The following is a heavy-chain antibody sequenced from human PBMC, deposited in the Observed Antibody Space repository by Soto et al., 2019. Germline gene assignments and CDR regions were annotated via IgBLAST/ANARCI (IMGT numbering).Heavy chain of an antibody. CDR1: GGTFSSYA. CDR2: IIPIFGTA. CDR3: ARGEPYSSSSHVYYYYGMDV. D-gene: IGHD6-6*01. V-gene: IGHV1-69*13. Sequence: SVKVSCKASGGTFSSYAISWVRQAPGQGLEWMGGIIPIFGTANYAQKFQGRVTITADESTSTAYMELSSLRSEDTAVYYCARGEPYSSSSHVYYYYGMDVWGQGTTVTVSS. J-gene: IGHJ6*02.